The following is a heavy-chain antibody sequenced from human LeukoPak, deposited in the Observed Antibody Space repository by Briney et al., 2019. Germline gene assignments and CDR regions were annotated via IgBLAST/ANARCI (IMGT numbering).Heavy chain of an antibody. V-gene: IGHV3-30*02. CDR2: IRYDGSNK. Sequence: GGSLRLSCAASGFTFSGYGMHWVRQAPGKGLEWVAFIRYDGSNKYYADSVKGRFPISRDNSKNTLYLQMNSLRAEDTALYYCAKEGTASKPSDLDYWGQGTLVTVSS. J-gene: IGHJ4*02. CDR3: AKEGTASKPSDLDY. D-gene: IGHD1-1*01. CDR1: GFTFSGYG.